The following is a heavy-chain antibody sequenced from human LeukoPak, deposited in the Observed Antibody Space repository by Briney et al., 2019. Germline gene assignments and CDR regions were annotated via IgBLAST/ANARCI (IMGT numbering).Heavy chain of an antibody. V-gene: IGHV4-59*01. CDR3: ARTYGSSGLGYFDL. Sequence: PSETLSLTCTVSGGSLSSYYWSWIRQPPGKGLEWIGYVYYSGSTNYNPSLKSRLTISVDTSKNQFSLKLSSVTAADTAVYYCARTYGSSGLGYFDLWGRGTLVTVSS. CDR1: GGSLSSYY. D-gene: IGHD6-13*01. CDR2: VYYSGST. J-gene: IGHJ2*01.